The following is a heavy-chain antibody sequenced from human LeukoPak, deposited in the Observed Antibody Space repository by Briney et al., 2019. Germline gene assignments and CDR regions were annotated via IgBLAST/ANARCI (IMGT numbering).Heavy chain of an antibody. J-gene: IGHJ4*02. V-gene: IGHV4-34*01. D-gene: IGHD5-18*01. CDR3: ARVRRGYSYGYFDY. CDR2: INHSGST. CDR1: GGSFSGYY. Sequence: SETLSLTCAVYGGSFSGYYWSWIRQPPGKGLEWIGEINHSGSTNYNPSLKSRVTISVDTSKNQFSLKLSSVTAADTAVYYCARVRRGYSYGYFDYWDQGTLVTVSS.